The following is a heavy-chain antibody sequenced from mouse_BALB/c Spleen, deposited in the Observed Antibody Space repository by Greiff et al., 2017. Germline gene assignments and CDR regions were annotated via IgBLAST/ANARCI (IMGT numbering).Heavy chain of an antibody. CDR3: ARSYYGSSWFAY. V-gene: IGHV5-17*02. Sequence: EVKLMESGGGLVQPGGSRKLSCAASGFTFSSFGMHWVRQAPEKGLEWVAYISSGSSTIYYADTVKGRFTISRDNPKNTLFLQMTSLRSEDTAMYYCARSYYGSSWFAYWGQGTLVTVSA. CDR1: GFTFSSFG. D-gene: IGHD1-1*01. CDR2: ISSGSSTI. J-gene: IGHJ3*01.